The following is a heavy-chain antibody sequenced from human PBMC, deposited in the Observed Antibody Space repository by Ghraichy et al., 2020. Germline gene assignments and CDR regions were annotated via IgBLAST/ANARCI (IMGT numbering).Heavy chain of an antibody. CDR2: ISYDGSNK. D-gene: IGHD3-10*01. CDR3: AIPAVYGSGSYEGAFDI. Sequence: GGSLRLSCAASGFTFSSYAMHWVRQAPGKGLEWVAVISYDGSNKYYADSVKGRFTISRDNSKNTLYLQMNSLRAEDTAVYYCAIPAVYGSGSYEGAFDIWGQGTMVTVSS. CDR1: GFTFSSYA. V-gene: IGHV3-30-3*01. J-gene: IGHJ3*02.